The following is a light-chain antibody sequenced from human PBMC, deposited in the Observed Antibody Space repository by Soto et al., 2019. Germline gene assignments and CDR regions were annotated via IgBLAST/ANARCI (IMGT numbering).Light chain of an antibody. Sequence: EVVLTQSPATLSVSPGEGATLSCRASQSVNVLLAWYQQKPGQAPRLLIYRASTRATGVPARFSGSGSETEFTLTISTLQSEDFAVYYCQQDNNWPITFGQGTRLEIK. V-gene: IGKV3-15*01. CDR3: QQDNNWPIT. J-gene: IGKJ5*01. CDR2: RAS. CDR1: QSVNVL.